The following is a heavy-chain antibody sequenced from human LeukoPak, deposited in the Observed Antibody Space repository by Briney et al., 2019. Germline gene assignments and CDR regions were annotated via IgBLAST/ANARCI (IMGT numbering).Heavy chain of an antibody. Sequence: SETLSLTCAVYGGSFSGYYWSWIRQPPGKGLEWIGEINHSGSTNYNPSLKSRVTISVDTSKNQFSLKLSSVTAADTAVYYCARVRDYYYYMDVWGKGTTVTVSS. V-gene: IGHV4-34*01. CDR1: GGSFSGYY. CDR3: ARVRDYYYYMDV. CDR2: INHSGST. J-gene: IGHJ6*03.